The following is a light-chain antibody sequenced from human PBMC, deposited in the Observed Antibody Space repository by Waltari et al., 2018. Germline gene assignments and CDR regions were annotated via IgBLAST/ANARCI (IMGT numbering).Light chain of an antibody. V-gene: IGLV1-51*01. CDR3: GTWDDTLSAWV. Sequence: QSVLTQPPSVSAAPGQKVTISCSGSRSNIGTNYISWFQVLPGTAPKVLIYDNDGLSTEIPDRFSCSMSGTSATLGIIGLQTADEADYYCGTWDDTLSAWVFGGGTKLTVL. CDR2: DND. J-gene: IGLJ3*02. CDR1: RSNIGTNY.